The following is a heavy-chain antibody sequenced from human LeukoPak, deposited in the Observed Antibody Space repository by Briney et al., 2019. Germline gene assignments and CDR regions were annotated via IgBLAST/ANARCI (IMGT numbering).Heavy chain of an antibody. D-gene: IGHD3-22*01. CDR2: ISAYNSNT. CDR3: ARGITMIVVVIPEFAFDT. CDR1: GYTFTSYG. J-gene: IGHJ3*02. V-gene: IGHV1-18*01. Sequence: ASVKVSCTASGYTFTSYGISWVRQAPGQGLEWMGWISAYNSNTNYAQTLQGRVTMTTDTSTSTAYMELRSLRSDDTAVYYCARGITMIVVVIPEFAFDTWGQGTMVTVSS.